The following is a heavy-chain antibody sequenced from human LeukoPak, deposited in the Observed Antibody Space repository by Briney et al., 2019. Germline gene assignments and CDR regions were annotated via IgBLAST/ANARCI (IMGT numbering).Heavy chain of an antibody. Sequence: GSLRLSCAASGFTFSSYGMYWVRQAPGKGLEWVAVISNDGANKYYADSVKGRFTIFRDDSKNTLFLQMNSLRPEDTAMYYCAKYQGYDSDYMAVWGQGALVTISS. J-gene: IGHJ4*02. CDR1: GFTFSSYG. V-gene: IGHV3-30*18. CDR3: AKYQGYDSDYMAV. D-gene: IGHD3-22*01. CDR2: ISNDGANK.